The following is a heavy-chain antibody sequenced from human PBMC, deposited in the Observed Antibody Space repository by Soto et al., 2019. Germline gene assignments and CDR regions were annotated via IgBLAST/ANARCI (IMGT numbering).Heavy chain of an antibody. CDR3: AKDASCFSRGA. Sequence: QLQLQESGPGLVKPSETLSLTCAVSGGSISSSNFYWGWFREPPGKGLEWIGSIRYGGSTSYNPSLKSRITISVDTSMNQFSLNLNSVTAADTAVYYCAKDASCFSRGAWGQGVPVTVSS. J-gene: IGHJ4*02. CDR2: IRYGGST. CDR1: GGSISSSNFY. V-gene: IGHV4-39*01. D-gene: IGHD2-15*01.